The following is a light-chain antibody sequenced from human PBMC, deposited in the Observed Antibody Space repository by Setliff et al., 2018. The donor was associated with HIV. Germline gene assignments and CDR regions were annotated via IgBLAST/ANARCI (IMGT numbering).Light chain of an antibody. CDR3: AVWDDSLSGYV. CDR2: RNN. V-gene: IGLV1-47*01. Sequence: QSVLTQPPAASGTPGQRVAISCSGGGSNVGSQAVTWFQQLPGTAPKLLIYRNNKRPSGVPDRFSGSKSGTSASLAISGLRSEDEADYYCAVWDDSLSGYVFGTGTKGTVL. CDR1: GSNVGSQA. J-gene: IGLJ1*01.